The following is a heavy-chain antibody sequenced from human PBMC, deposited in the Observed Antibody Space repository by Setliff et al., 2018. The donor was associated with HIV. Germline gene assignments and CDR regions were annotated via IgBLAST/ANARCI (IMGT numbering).Heavy chain of an antibody. Sequence: GGSLRLSCAASGFIFSSYAMHWVRQAPGKGLEWVSYISSSGSTIYYADSVKGRFTISRDNAKNSLYLQMNSLRAEDTAVYYCARDCSGYDYHTGDYWGQGTLVTVSS. CDR3: ARDCSGYDYHTGDY. V-gene: IGHV3-48*03. D-gene: IGHD5-12*01. J-gene: IGHJ4*02. CDR1: GFIFSSYA. CDR2: ISSSGSTI.